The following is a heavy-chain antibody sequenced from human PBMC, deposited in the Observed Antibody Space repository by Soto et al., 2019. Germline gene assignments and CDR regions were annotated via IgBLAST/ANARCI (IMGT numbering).Heavy chain of an antibody. Sequence: ASVKVSCKASGYTFTSYGISWVRQAPGQGLEWMGWISAYNGNTNYAQKLQGRVTMTTDTSTSTAYMELRSPRSDDTAVYYCSRSRPYCTNGVCYTGSSYYYGMDVWGQGTTVTVS. J-gene: IGHJ6*02. CDR2: ISAYNGNT. D-gene: IGHD2-8*01. CDR1: GYTFTSYG. CDR3: SRSRPYCTNGVCYTGSSYYYGMDV. V-gene: IGHV1-18*04.